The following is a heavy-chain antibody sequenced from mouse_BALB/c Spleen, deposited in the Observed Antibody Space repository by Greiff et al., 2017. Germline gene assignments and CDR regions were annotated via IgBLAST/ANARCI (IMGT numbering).Heavy chain of an antibody. CDR1: GYAFSSYW. D-gene: IGHD1-2*01. J-gene: IGHJ4*01. CDR3: ARSETTATYAMDY. Sequence: QVQLKQSGAELVRPGSSVKISCKASGYAFSSYWMNWVKQRPGQGLEWIGQIYPGDGDTNYNGKFKGKATLTADKSSSTAYMQLSSLTSEDSAVYFCARSETTATYAMDYWGQGTSVTVSS. CDR2: IYPGDGDT. V-gene: IGHV1-80*01.